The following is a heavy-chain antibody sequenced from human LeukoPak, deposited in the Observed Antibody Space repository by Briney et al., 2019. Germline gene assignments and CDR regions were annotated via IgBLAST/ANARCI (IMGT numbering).Heavy chain of an antibody. CDR1: GGSDTNYY. CDR2: IHTSGST. Sequence: SETLSLTCSVPGGSDTNYYWNWIRQPAGKGLEWIGHIHTSGSTNYNPSLKSRVTMSIDTSKSQLSLRLTSVTAADTAMYYCARRGPGWGYFDLWGRGTLVTVSS. CDR3: ARRGPGWGYFDL. V-gene: IGHV4-4*07. D-gene: IGHD6-19*01. J-gene: IGHJ2*01.